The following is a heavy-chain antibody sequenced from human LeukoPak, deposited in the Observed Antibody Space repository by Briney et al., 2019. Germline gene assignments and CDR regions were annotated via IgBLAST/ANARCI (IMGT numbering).Heavy chain of an antibody. V-gene: IGHV1-2*02. J-gene: IGHJ5*02. CDR1: GYTFTGYY. D-gene: IGHD4-17*01. Sequence: ASVKVSCKASGYTFTGYYMHWVRQAPGQGLEWMGWINPTSGGTDYAQKFQGRVTMTRDTSISTAYMELSRLRSDDTAVYYCASFGGSGNYGVHNWFDPWGQGTLVTVSS. CDR3: ASFGGSGNYGVHNWFDP. CDR2: INPTSGGT.